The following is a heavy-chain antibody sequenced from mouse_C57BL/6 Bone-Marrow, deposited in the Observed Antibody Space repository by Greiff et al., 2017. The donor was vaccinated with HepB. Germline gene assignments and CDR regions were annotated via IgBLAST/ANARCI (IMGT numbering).Heavy chain of an antibody. CDR3: ASGGGDYVFAY. D-gene: IGHD2-4*01. CDR1: GYTFTSYD. J-gene: IGHJ3*01. CDR2: IYPRDGST. Sequence: VQLQESGPELVKPGASVKLSCKASGYTFTSYDINWVKQRPGQGLEWIGWIYPRDGSTQYNEKFKGKATLTVDTSSSTAYMELHSLTSEDSAVYFCASGGGDYVFAYWGQGTLVTVST. V-gene: IGHV1-85*01.